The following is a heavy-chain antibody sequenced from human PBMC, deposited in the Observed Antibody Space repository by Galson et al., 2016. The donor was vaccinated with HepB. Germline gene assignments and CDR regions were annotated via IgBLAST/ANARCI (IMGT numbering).Heavy chain of an antibody. J-gene: IGHJ4*02. Sequence: SLRLSCAASGFSFSSYALSWVRRAPGKGLEWVSTISGGGGSTYYADSVKGRFTISRDNSKNTLFLQMSSLRAEDTAVYYCAKKTVELTAISYFKGFGYWGQGTLVTVSS. V-gene: IGHV3-23*01. CDR1: GFSFSSYA. CDR3: AKKTVELTAISYFKGFGY. D-gene: IGHD4-23*01. CDR2: ISGGGGST.